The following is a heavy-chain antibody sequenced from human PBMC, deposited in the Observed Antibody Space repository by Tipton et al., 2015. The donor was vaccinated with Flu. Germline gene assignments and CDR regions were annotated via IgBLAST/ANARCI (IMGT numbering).Heavy chain of an antibody. Sequence: QLVQSGGGLVQPGGSLRLSCAASGLTFSSYEMNWVRQAPGKGLEWVSYIGGGRSKLFYADSVKGRFTISRDNAKNSLYLQMTSLRDEDTAVYYCARAGYSTGWDDNFFDHWGQGTLVTVSS. CDR1: GLTFSSYE. V-gene: IGHV3-48*03. CDR3: ARAGYSTGWDDNFFDH. D-gene: IGHD6-25*01. J-gene: IGHJ4*02. CDR2: IGGGRSKL.